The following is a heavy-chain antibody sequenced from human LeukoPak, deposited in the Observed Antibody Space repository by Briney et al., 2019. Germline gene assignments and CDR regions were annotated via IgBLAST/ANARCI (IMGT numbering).Heavy chain of an antibody. CDR1: GFTFSGSA. Sequence: GGSLRLSCAASGFTFSGSAMHWVRQASGKGLEWVGRIRSKANSYATAYAASVKGRFTISRDDSKNTAYLQMNSLKTEDTAVYYCTSSPYSSGWMGNGYYYMDVWGKGTTVTISS. J-gene: IGHJ6*03. D-gene: IGHD6-19*01. CDR3: TSSPYSSGWMGNGYYYMDV. V-gene: IGHV3-73*01. CDR2: IRSKANSYAT.